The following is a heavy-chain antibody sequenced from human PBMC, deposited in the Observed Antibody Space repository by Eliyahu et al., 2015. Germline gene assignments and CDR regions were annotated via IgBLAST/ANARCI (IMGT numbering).Heavy chain of an antibody. CDR1: GFXFSGYA. V-gene: IGHV3-23*01. Sequence: EVQLLESGGGLVQPGGSLXLSXXASGFXFSGYAMYWVRQAPGKGLEWVSTSGSSGGTYYADSVKGRFTISRDNSENTLYLHMKSLRGEDTAVYYCAYNDYVHRGPYSFDYWGQGTLVTVSS. CDR3: AYNDYVHRGPYSFDY. D-gene: IGHD4-17*01. CDR2: SGSSGGT. J-gene: IGHJ4*02.